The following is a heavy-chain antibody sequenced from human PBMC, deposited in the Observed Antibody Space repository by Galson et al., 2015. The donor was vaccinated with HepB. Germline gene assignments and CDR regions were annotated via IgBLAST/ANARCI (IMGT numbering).Heavy chain of an antibody. V-gene: IGHV3-30-3*01. D-gene: IGHD1-26*01. CDR3: AREGSASGSYPDAFDI. Sequence: SLRLSCAASGFTFSRYAMHWVRQAPGKGLEWVAVISYDGSNKYYADSVKGRFTISRDNSKNTLYLQMNSLRAEDTAVYYCAREGSASGSYPDAFDIWGQGTMVTVSS. CDR1: GFTFSRYA. J-gene: IGHJ3*02. CDR2: ISYDGSNK.